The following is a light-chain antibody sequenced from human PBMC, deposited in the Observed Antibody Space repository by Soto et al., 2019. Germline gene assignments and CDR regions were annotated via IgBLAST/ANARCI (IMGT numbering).Light chain of an antibody. Sequence: DLVMTQSPLSLPVTPGEPAYISCRSSQSLLHSNGYNYWDCDLQKPGPSPQLLMYLGSNRASGVPDRFSGSGPVKDFPRHIRRVEADDVGVYDCLQALQTSLALGGGTKVEIK. J-gene: IGKJ4*01. CDR3: LQALQTSLA. V-gene: IGKV2-28*01. CDR1: QSLLHSNGYNY. CDR2: LGS.